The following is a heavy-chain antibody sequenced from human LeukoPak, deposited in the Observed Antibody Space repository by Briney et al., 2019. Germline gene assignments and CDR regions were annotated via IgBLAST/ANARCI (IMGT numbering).Heavy chain of an antibody. V-gene: IGHV3-33*01. D-gene: IGHD3-10*01. CDR2: TWYDGSNK. J-gene: IGHJ4*02. CDR1: GITFSNSG. CDR3: ARDGRLMVRGVIMPHAGLDY. Sequence: PGGSLRLSCEASGITFSNSGMHWVRQAPGKGLEWVAVTWYDGSNKYYADSVKGRFTISRDNSKNTLYLQMNSLRAEDTAVYYCARDGRLMVRGVIMPHAGLDYWGQGTLVTVSS.